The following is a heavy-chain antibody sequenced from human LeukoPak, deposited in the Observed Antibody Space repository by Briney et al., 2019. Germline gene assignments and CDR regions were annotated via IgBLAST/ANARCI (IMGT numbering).Heavy chain of an antibody. J-gene: IGHJ4*02. D-gene: IGHD3-10*01. Sequence: PGGSLRLSCAASGFTFSSYAMSWVRQAPGKGLEWVSAISGSGGSTYYADSVKGRFTISRDNSKNTLYLQMNSLRAEDTAVYYCVKDFAPWYYGSGSFFDYWGQGTLVTVSS. CDR3: VKDFAPWYYGSGSFFDY. CDR2: ISGSGGST. V-gene: IGHV3-23*01. CDR1: GFTFSSYA.